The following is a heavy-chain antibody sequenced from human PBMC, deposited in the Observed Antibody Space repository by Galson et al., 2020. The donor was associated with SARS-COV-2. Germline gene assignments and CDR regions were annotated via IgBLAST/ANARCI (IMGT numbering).Heavy chain of an antibody. J-gene: IGHJ6*03. CDR3: AGGPRHLFYSFYDMNV. V-gene: IGHV1-69*13. CDR2: VIPMFGTT. D-gene: IGHD3-16*01. CDR1: GGAFSSYA. Sequence: SVKVSCKASGGAFSSYAINWVRQAPGQGLEWMGGVIPMFGTTNYAQTFQGRVTITADESTSTAYMELSSLKSEDTAVYFCAGGPRHLFYSFYDMNVWGKGTTVTISS.